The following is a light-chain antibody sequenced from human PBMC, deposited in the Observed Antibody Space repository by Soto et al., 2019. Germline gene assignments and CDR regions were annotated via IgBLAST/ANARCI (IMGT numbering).Light chain of an antibody. CDR2: EVN. J-gene: IGLJ2*01. Sequence: QSVLTQPASVSGSPGQSITISCTGTSSDVGAYNYVSWYQQHPGKAPKLMIYEVNNRPSGVSNRFSGSKSANTASLTISGLQAEDEADYYCSSHTTSSLPGIFGGVTKLTVL. CDR1: SSDVGAYNY. V-gene: IGLV2-14*01. CDR3: SSHTTSSLPGI.